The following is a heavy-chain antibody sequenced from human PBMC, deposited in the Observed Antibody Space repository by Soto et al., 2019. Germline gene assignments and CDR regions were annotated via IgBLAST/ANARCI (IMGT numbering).Heavy chain of an antibody. CDR3: AKASSSWDGYYYYGMDV. D-gene: IGHD6-13*01. CDR2: ISYDGSNK. V-gene: IGHV3-30*18. J-gene: IGHJ6*02. CDR1: RFTFSSYG. Sequence: PGGSLRLSCAASRFTFSSYGIHWVRQAPGKGLEWVAVISYDGSNKYYADTVKGRFTISRENSKNKLNLQMDSLRAEDSAVYYCAKASSSWDGYYYYGMDVWGPGTTVTV.